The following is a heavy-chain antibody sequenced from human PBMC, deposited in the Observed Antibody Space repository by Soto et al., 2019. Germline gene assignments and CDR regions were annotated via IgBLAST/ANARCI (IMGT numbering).Heavy chain of an antibody. CDR2: MSPDGGEK. Sequence: PGGSLRLSCAASGFTYINYWMGWVRQAPGKGLEWVANMSPDGGEKYYVDSVKGRFTISRDNAKNTLYLQMNSLRAEDTAIYYCARVYSSLSSYDYWGQGTLVTVSS. J-gene: IGHJ4*02. CDR3: ARVYSSLSSYDY. V-gene: IGHV3-7*02. D-gene: IGHD5-18*01. CDR1: GFTYINYW.